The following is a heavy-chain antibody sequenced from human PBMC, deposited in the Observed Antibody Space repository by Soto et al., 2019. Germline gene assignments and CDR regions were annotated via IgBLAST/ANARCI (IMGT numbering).Heavy chain of an antibody. CDR1: GFTFSSYA. CDR2: IGGSGGST. Sequence: PGGSLRLSCAASGFTFSSYATSWVRQAPGKGLEWVSTIGGSGGSTYYADFVKGRFTISRDDSKNTLYLQMNSLRAEDTAVYYCAKVGSVHAAAAPFDYWGQGTLVTVSS. J-gene: IGHJ4*02. D-gene: IGHD6-13*01. V-gene: IGHV3-23*01. CDR3: AKVGSVHAAAAPFDY.